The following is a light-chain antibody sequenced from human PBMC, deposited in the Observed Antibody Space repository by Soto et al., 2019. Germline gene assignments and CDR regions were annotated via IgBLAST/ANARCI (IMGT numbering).Light chain of an antibody. CDR1: QSVSSK. V-gene: IGKV3-15*01. Sequence: EVVMTQSPATLSVSPGERATLSCRAGQSVSSKLAWYQQKPGQAPRLLIYGASTRATGVPARFSGSGSGTEFTLTISSLQSEDFAVYYCQQSYDWPPWTFGQGTKVDIK. CDR3: QQSYDWPPWT. J-gene: IGKJ1*01. CDR2: GAS.